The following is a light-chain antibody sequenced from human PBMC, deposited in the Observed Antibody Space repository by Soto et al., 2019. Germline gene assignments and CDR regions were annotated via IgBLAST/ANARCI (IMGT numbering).Light chain of an antibody. CDR2: GAS. V-gene: IGKV3-15*01. Sequence: EIVMTQSPATLSVSPGERATLSCRASQSVSSDLAWYQQKPDQAPRLLMYGASTRATGIPARFSGSGFGTEFTLTISSLQSEDFAVYYCQQYNDWPGTFGQGTKVEIK. J-gene: IGKJ1*01. CDR3: QQYNDWPGT. CDR1: QSVSSD.